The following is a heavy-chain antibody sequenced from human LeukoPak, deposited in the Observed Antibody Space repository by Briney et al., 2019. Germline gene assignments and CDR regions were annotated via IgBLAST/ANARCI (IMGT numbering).Heavy chain of an antibody. CDR3: ARGPYDFWSGYKGTAYFDY. CDR2: INSDGSST. CDR1: GFTFSSYW. Sequence: GGSLRPSCAASGFTFSSYWMHWVRQAPGKGLVWVSRINSDGSSTSYADSVKGRFTISRDNAKNTLYLQMNSLRAEDTAVYYCARGPYDFWSGYKGTAYFDYWGQGTLVTVSS. D-gene: IGHD3-3*01. J-gene: IGHJ4*02. V-gene: IGHV3-74*01.